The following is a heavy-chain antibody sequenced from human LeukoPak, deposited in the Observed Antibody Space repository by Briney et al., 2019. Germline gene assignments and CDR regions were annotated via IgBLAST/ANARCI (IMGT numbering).Heavy chain of an antibody. J-gene: IGHJ4*02. V-gene: IGHV3-33*01. Sequence: GRSLRLSCAASGFTFSSYGMHCVRRAPGKGLEWVAVIWYDGSNKYYADSVKGRFTISRDNSKNTLYLQMNSLRAEDTAVYYCARTGGIVGATNFDYWGQGTLVTVSS. CDR2: IWYDGSNK. CDR3: ARTGGIVGATNFDY. D-gene: IGHD1-26*01. CDR1: GFTFSSYG.